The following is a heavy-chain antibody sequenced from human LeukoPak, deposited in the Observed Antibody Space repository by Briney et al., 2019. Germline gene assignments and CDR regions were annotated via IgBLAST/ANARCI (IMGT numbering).Heavy chain of an antibody. CDR3: ARGPTYSSGYRFDY. CDR2: INTNTGNP. CDR1: GYTFTNYA. J-gene: IGHJ4*02. V-gene: IGHV7-4-1*02. Sequence: GASVKVSCKASGYTFTNYAMDWVRQTPGQGLEWMGWINTNTGNPTYAQGFTGRFVFSLDTSVSTAYLQISSLKAEDTALYYCARGPTYSSGYRFDYWGQGTLVTVSS. D-gene: IGHD3-22*01.